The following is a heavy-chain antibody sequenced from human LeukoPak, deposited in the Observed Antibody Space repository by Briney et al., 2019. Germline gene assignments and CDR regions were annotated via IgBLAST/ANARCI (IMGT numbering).Heavy chain of an antibody. V-gene: IGHV3-30-3*01. CDR2: ISYDGSNK. CDR3: ARSYYYDSYFDL. J-gene: IGHJ2*01. CDR1: GFTFSSYA. Sequence: PGRSLRLSCAASGFTFSSYAMHWVRQAPGKGLEWVAVISYDGSNKYYADSVKGRFTISRDNSKNTLYLQMNSLRAEDTAVYYCARSYYYDSYFDLWGRGTLVTVSS. D-gene: IGHD3-22*01.